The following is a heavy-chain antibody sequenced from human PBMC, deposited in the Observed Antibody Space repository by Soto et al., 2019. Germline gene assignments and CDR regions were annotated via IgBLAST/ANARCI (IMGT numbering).Heavy chain of an antibody. CDR3: ARDQHLWSRYYDSGGYSRFDF. V-gene: IGHV1-69*13. CDR2: IIPIFGTA. Sequence: GASVKVSCKASGGTFSSYAISWVRQAPGQGLEWMGGIIPIFGTANYAQKFQGRVTITADESTSTAYMELSSLRSEDTAVYYCARDQHLWSRYYDSGGYSRFDFWGQGALVTVSS. D-gene: IGHD3-22*01. CDR1: GGTFSSYA. J-gene: IGHJ4*02.